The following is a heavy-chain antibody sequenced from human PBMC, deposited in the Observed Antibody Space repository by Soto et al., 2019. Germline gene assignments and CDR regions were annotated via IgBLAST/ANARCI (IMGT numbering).Heavy chain of an antibody. CDR3: ARGTSQYNYAHVWY. Sequence: EVQLVESGGGLVHPGGSLRLSCAASGFTFSSYWMSWVRQAQGKPLECVANIKHDGRETYYVDSVRGRFTISRDNANSTLYLQMDSLGVEDTAVYYCARGTSQYNYAHVWYWGQGILVTVSS. V-gene: IGHV3-7*03. J-gene: IGHJ4*02. CDR2: IKHDGRET. D-gene: IGHD3-16*01. CDR1: GFTFSSYW.